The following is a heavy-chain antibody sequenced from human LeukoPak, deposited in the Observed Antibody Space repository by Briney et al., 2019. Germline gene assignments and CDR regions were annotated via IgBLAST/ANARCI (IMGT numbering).Heavy chain of an antibody. CDR1: GFTFSNYW. J-gene: IGHJ4*02. D-gene: IGHD3-10*01. CDR2: IKQDGSEK. V-gene: IGHV3-7*01. CDR3: ARDSGGAPPLLWFGDLDY. Sequence: PGGSLRLSCAASGFTFSNYWMSWVRQAPGKGLEWVANIKQDGSEKYYVDSVKGRFTISRDNAKNSLYLQMNSLRAEDTAVYYCARDSGGAPPLLWFGDLDYWGQGTLVTVSS.